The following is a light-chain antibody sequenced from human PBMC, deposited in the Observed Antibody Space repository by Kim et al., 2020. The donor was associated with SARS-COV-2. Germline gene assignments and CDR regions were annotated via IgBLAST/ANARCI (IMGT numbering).Light chain of an antibody. J-gene: IGKJ4*01. CDR3: QQRSHWPT. V-gene: IGKV3-11*01. CDR1: QNIYNY. CDR2: DAS. Sequence: LSPGERATLSCRASQNIYNYLAWYQQKPGQAPRLLIYDASNRATGIPGRFSGSGSGTDFTLTICSLEPEDFAVYYCQQRSHWPTFGGGTKVDIK.